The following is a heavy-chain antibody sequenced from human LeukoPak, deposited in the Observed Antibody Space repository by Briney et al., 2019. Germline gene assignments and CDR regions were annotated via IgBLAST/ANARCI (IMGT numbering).Heavy chain of an antibody. J-gene: IGHJ4*02. D-gene: IGHD6-6*01. CDR3: ARGPYRSSSHHGY. Sequence: GRSLRLSCAASGFTFSSYAMHWVRQAPGKGLEWVAVISYDGSNKYYADSVKGRFTVSRDNSKNTLYLQMNSLRAEDTAVYYCARGPYRSSSHHGYWGQGTLVTVSS. CDR2: ISYDGSNK. V-gene: IGHV3-30-3*01. CDR1: GFTFSSYA.